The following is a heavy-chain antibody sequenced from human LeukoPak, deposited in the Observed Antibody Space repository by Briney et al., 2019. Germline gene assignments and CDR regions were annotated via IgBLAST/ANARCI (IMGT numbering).Heavy chain of an antibody. CDR1: GFTFSSYG. Sequence: GGSLRLSCAASGFTFSSYGMHWVRQAPGKGLEWVAVISYDGSNKYYADSVKGRLTISRDSSKKTLSLQMNNLRAEDTAVCYCAKGWSSSEDSGQGTLVTVSS. D-gene: IGHD6-19*01. CDR3: AKGWSSSED. J-gene: IGHJ4*02. CDR2: ISYDGSNK. V-gene: IGHV3-30*18.